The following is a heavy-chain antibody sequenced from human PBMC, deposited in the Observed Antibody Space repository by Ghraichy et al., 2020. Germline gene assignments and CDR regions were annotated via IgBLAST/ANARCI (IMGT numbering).Heavy chain of an antibody. CDR3: AREGRQLGRYYNAVDV. CDR1: GASINSYY. CDR2: IYTSGNT. V-gene: IGHV4-4*07. J-gene: IGHJ6*02. Sequence: GSLRLSCTVSGASINSYYWSWIRQTAGKGLEWIGRIYTSGNTNYHPSLMSRVTISVDTSENQLSLKLYSVTAADTAIYYCAREGRQLGRYYNAVDVWGQGTKVTVSS. D-gene: IGHD3-10*01.